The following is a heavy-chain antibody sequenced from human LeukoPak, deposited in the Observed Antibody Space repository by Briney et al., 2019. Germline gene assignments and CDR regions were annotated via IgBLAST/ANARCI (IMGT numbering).Heavy chain of an antibody. D-gene: IGHD5-18*01. Sequence: ASVKVSCKASGYTFTSYGISWVRQAPGQGLEWMGWISAYNGNTNYAQKLQGRVTMTTDTSTSTDYMELRSLRSDDTAVYYCARDLVGGYGYGQASDYWGQGTLVTVSS. CDR3: ARDLVGGYGYGQASDY. V-gene: IGHV1-18*01. CDR1: GYTFTSYG. CDR2: ISAYNGNT. J-gene: IGHJ4*02.